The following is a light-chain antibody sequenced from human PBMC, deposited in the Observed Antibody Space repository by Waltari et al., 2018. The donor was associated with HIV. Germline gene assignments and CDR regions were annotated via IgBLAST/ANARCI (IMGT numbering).Light chain of an antibody. V-gene: IGLV2-11*01. CDR1: SSDVGGYNY. Sequence: QSALTQPRSVSGSPGQSVTISCTGTSSDVGGYNYVSWYQHHPNKGPKLLIYDVNKRPSGVPDRFSGSKSGNTASLTISGLQAGDEADYYCCSYADTYFVLFGGRTKLTVL. CDR3: CSYADTYFVL. CDR2: DVN. J-gene: IGLJ2*01.